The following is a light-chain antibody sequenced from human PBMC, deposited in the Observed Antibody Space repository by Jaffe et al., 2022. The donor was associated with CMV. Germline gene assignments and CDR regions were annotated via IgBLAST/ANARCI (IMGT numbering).Light chain of an antibody. Sequence: QSVLTQPPSVSGAPGQRVTISCTGSSSNIGAGYDVHWYQQLPGTAPKLLIYGNTNRPSGVPDRFSGSRSGASASLAITGLQTEDEAAYYCQSYHNSPRGWVFGGGTQLIVL. CDR2: GNT. CDR1: SSNIGAGYD. CDR3: QSYHNSPRGWV. J-gene: IGLJ3*02. V-gene: IGLV1-40*01.